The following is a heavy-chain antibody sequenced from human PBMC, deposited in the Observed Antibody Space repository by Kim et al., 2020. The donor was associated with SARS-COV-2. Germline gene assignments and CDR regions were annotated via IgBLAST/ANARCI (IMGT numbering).Heavy chain of an antibody. V-gene: IGHV4-31*03. CDR3: ARVEGITIFGVVIIGAFDI. CDR1: GGSISSGGYY. D-gene: IGHD3-3*01. Sequence: SETLSLTCTVSGGSISSGGYYWSWIRQHPGKGLEWIGYIYYSGSTYYNPSLKSRVTISVDTSKNQFSLKLSSVTAADTAVYYCARVEGITIFGVVIIGAFDIWGRGTMVTVYS. CDR2: IYYSGST. J-gene: IGHJ3*02.